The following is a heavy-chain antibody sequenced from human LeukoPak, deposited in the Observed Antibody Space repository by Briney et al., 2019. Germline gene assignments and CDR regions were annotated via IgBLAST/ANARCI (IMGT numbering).Heavy chain of an antibody. J-gene: IGHJ4*02. CDR1: GYTFTSYD. CDR3: ARRIIAVAGRGYYFDY. CDR2: MNPNSGNT. Sequence: ASVKVSCKASGYTFTSYDINWVRQATGQGLEWMGWMNPNSGNTGYAQKFQGRVTITADESTSTAYMELSSLRSEDTAVYYCARRIIAVAGRGYYFDYWGQGTLVTVSS. V-gene: IGHV1-8*01. D-gene: IGHD6-19*01.